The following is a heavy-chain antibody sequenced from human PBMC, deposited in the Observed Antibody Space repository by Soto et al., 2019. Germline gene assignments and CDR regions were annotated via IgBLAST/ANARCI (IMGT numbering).Heavy chain of an antibody. CDR1: GYTFTTHY. Sequence: GASVKVSCKASGYTFTTHYMHWVRQAPGQGLEWMGVVSPSGGTPTYAQKFQGRVTMTRDTSTSTVYMELSSLTSEDAAVYYCVISLIIPGDRSHLDYWGQGSLVTVSS. CDR3: VISLIIPGDRSHLDY. J-gene: IGHJ4*02. CDR2: VSPSGGTP. D-gene: IGHD2-2*01. V-gene: IGHV1-46*03.